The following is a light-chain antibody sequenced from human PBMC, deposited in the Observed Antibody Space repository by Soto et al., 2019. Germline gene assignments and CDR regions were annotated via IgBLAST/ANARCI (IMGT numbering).Light chain of an antibody. J-gene: IGLJ1*01. CDR1: SSDVCGYNY. Sequence: QSVLTQPASVFRSPGQSITISCTGTSSDVCGYNYVSWYQQPPGKAPKPMIYEASTRPSAVSNRLSGSKSRNTGSLTIAGPQEERNAASYRRSNTSTTTYGVATATKATV. CDR3: RSNTSTTTYG. V-gene: IGLV2-14*01. CDR2: EAS.